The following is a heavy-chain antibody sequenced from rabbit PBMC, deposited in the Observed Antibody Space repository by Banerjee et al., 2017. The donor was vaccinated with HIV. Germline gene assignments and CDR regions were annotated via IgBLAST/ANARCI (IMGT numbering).Heavy chain of an antibody. CDR2: INTSSGNT. CDR1: GFSFSNNA. J-gene: IGHJ3*01. V-gene: IGHV1S45*01. Sequence: QEQLEESGGDLVKPEGSLTLTCKASGFSFSNNAMSWVRQAPGKGLEWIACINTSSGNTVYASWAKGRFTISKTSSTTVTLQMTSLTAADTATYFCARDLAGVIGWNFGLWGQGTLVTVS. D-gene: IGHD4-1*01. CDR3: ARDLAGVIGWNFGL.